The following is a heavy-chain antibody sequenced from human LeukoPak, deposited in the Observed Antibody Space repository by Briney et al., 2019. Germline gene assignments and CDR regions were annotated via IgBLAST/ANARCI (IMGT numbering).Heavy chain of an antibody. J-gene: IGHJ3*02. Sequence: SETLSLTCTVSGGSISSYYWSWIRQPAGKGLEWIGRIYTSGSTNYNPSLKSRVTMSVDTSKNQFSLKLSSVTAADTAVYYCARLSSYYDSSGYFKTDAFDIWGQGTMVTVSS. CDR1: GGSISSYY. CDR3: ARLSSYYDSSGYFKTDAFDI. V-gene: IGHV4-4*07. CDR2: IYTSGST. D-gene: IGHD3-22*01.